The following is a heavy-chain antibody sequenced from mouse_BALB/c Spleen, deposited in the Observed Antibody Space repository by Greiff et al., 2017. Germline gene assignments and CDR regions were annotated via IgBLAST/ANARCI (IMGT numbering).Heavy chain of an antibody. D-gene: IGHD2-3*01. V-gene: IGHV5-17*02. Sequence: EVPLVESGGGLVQPGGSRKLSCAASGFTFSSFGMHWVRQAPEKGLEWVAYISSGSSTIYYADTVKGRFTISRDNPKNTLFLQMTSLRSEDTAMYYCARGDGYYEYFDVWGAGTTVTVSS. CDR3: ARGDGYYEYFDV. CDR2: ISSGSSTI. J-gene: IGHJ1*01. CDR1: GFTFSSFG.